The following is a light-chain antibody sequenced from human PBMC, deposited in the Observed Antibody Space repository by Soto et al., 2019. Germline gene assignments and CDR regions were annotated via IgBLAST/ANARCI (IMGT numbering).Light chain of an antibody. Sequence: EIVLTQSPATLSLSPGERATLSCRASQSVNSYLAWYQQKPGQAPRLLIYDASNRATGIPARFSGSGSGTDFTLTIRRLEPEDFAVYYCQQYDTSPRTFGQGTKVEFK. CDR2: DAS. V-gene: IGKV3-11*01. CDR1: QSVNSY. CDR3: QQYDTSPRT. J-gene: IGKJ1*01.